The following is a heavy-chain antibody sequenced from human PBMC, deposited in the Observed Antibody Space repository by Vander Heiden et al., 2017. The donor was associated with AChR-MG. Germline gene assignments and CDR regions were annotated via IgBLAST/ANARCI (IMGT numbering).Heavy chain of an antibody. CDR1: GYTFTSYD. CDR2: MNPNSGNT. CDR3: ARAPAAQYYYYMDV. Sequence: QVQLVQSGAEVKKPGASVQVSCKASGYTFTSYDINWVRQATGQGLEWMGWMNPNSGNTGYAQKFQGRVTMTRNTSISTAYMELSSLRSEDTAVYYCARAPAAQYYYYMDVWGKGTTVTVSS. V-gene: IGHV1-8*01. J-gene: IGHJ6*03. D-gene: IGHD6-25*01.